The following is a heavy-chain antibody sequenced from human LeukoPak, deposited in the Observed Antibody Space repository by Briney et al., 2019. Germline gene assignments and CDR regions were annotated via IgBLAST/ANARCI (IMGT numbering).Heavy chain of an antibody. D-gene: IGHD6-19*01. CDR2: IYTSGST. V-gene: IGHV4-4*07. Sequence: SETLSLTCTVSGGSISSYYWSWIRQPAGKGLEWIGRIYTSGSTNYNPSLKSRVTISVDTSKNQFSLKLSSVTAADTAVYYCASEQWLVATDYWGQGTLVTVSS. CDR3: ASEQWLVATDY. J-gene: IGHJ4*02. CDR1: GGSISSYY.